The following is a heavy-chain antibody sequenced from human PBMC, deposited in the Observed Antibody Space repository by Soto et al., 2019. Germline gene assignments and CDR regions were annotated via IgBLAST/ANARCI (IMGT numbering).Heavy chain of an antibody. J-gene: IGHJ6*04. CDR1: GLPFSGHY. CDR2: SSPGGRYR. Sequence: LRLSCATSGLPFSGHYMTWIRQDPGQGLEFISYSSPGGRYRNYGDSVKGRFTISRDSAKNSLFLQVNTLRDEDTAVYYCCRGGGAGVCDRWGKGTWGTTSS. V-gene: IGHV3-11*05. D-gene: IGHD2-21*01. CDR3: CRGGGAGVCDR.